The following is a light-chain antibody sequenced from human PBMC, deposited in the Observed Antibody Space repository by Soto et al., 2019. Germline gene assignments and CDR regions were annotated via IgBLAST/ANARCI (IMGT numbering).Light chain of an antibody. CDR3: QKYNSAPIT. CDR2: GAS. V-gene: IGKV1-9*01. Sequence: IQLTQSPSSLSASVGDRVTITCRASQGVRSYLAWFQQRPGKAPKLLIFGASTLQNGVPARFSGGGFGTEFTLTITSLQPEDFATYYCQKYNSAPITFGQGTRLEIK. CDR1: QGVRSY. J-gene: IGKJ5*01.